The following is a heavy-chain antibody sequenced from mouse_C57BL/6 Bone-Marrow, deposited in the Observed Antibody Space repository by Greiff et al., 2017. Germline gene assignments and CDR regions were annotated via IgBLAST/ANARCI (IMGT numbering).Heavy chain of an antibody. CDR1: GFNIKDYY. CDR2: IDPEDGET. CDR3: ARSPYGRSPYGYFDV. Sequence: VQLQHSGAELVKPGASVKLSCTASGFNIKDYYMHWVTQRTEQGLEWIGRIDPEDGETKYAPNFQGKATITADTSSNTAYLQLSSLTSEDTAVYYCARSPYGRSPYGYFDVWGTGTTVTVSS. D-gene: IGHD1-1*01. J-gene: IGHJ1*03. V-gene: IGHV14-2*01.